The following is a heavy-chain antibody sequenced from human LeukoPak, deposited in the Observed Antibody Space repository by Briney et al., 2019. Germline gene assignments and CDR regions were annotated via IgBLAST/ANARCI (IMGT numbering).Heavy chain of an antibody. J-gene: IGHJ4*02. CDR1: GYTFTTYF. D-gene: IGHD3-10*01. V-gene: IGHV1-46*01. CDR3: ARVSQYYATGSPVGDY. CDR2: INPSGGST. Sequence: ASVKVSCKASGYTFTTYFIHWVRQAPGQGLEWMGIINPSGGSTSYAQKFQGRITMTRDTSTSTVYMELSSLRSEDTAVYYCARVSQYYATGSPVGDYWGQGTLVTASS.